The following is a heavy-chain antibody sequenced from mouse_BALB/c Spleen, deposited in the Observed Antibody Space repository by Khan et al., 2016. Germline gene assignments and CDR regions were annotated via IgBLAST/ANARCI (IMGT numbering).Heavy chain of an antibody. J-gene: IGHJ2*01. V-gene: IGHV9-3-1*01. CDR2: INTYTGEP. Sequence: QIQLVQSGPELKKPGETVKISCKASGYTFTNYGMNWVKQAPGKGLKWMGWINTYTGEPTYADDFKGRFAFSLETSASTAYLQINNLKNEDTATYFCARGGNSDFDYWGQGTTLTVSS. CDR3: ARGGNSDFDY. CDR1: GYTFTNYG. D-gene: IGHD2-1*01.